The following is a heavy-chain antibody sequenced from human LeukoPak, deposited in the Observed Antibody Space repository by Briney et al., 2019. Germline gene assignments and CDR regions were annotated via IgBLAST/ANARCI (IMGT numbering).Heavy chain of an antibody. Sequence: SQTLSLTCTVSGGSISSGSYYWSWIRQPAGKGLEWIGRIYTSGSTNYNPSLKSRVTISVGTSKNQFSLKLSSVTAADTAVYYCASTYGSGGYYYYYMDVWGKGTTVTVSS. CDR1: GGSISSGSYY. D-gene: IGHD3-10*01. CDR2: IYTSGST. V-gene: IGHV4-61*02. CDR3: ASTYGSGGYYYYYMDV. J-gene: IGHJ6*03.